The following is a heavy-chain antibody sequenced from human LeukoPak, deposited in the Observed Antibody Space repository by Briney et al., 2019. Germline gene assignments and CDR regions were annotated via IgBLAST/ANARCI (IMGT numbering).Heavy chain of an antibody. CDR1: GGSISSGGYY. J-gene: IGHJ4*02. V-gene: IGHV4-30-4*08. CDR3: ARGPVEEDYFDY. CDR2: IYYSGST. Sequence: SETLSLTCTVSGGSISSGGYYWSWIRQHPGKGLEWIGYIYYSGSTYYNPSLKSRVTISVDTSKNQFSLKLSSVTAADTAVYYCARGPVEEDYFDYWGQGTLVTVSS.